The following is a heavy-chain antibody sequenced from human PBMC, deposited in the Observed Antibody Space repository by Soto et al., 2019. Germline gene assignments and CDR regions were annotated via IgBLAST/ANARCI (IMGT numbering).Heavy chain of an antibody. CDR2: INHSGST. Sequence: SETLSLTCAVYGGSFSGYYWSWIRQPPGKGLEWIGEINHSGSTNYNPSLKSRVTISVDTSKNQFSLKLSSVTAADTAVYYCAREEELPHYYYGMDVWGQGTTVTVSS. CDR3: AREEELPHYYYGMDV. D-gene: IGHD1-7*01. J-gene: IGHJ6*02. V-gene: IGHV4-34*01. CDR1: GGSFSGYY.